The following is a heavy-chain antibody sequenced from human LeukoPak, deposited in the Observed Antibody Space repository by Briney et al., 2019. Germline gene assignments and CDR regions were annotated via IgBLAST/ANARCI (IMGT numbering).Heavy chain of an antibody. CDR3: ATQASVSY. Sequence: PGGSLRLSCVASGFTFSSYWMQSVCQAPGKGLVWVSRINTDGSSTTYADSVKGRFTISRDNAKNTLYLQMNSLRAEDTAVYYCATQASVSYWGQGTLVTVSS. CDR1: GFTFSSYW. V-gene: IGHV3-74*01. J-gene: IGHJ4*02. CDR2: INTDGSST.